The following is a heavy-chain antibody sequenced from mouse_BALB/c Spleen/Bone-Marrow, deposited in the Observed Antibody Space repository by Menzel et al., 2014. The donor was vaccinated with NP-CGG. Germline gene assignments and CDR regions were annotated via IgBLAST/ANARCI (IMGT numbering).Heavy chain of an antibody. V-gene: IGHV1-4*02. Sequence: VKVVESAAELARPGASVKMSCKASGYTFTSYTMHWIKQRPGQGLEWIGYINPSSAYTEYNQKFKDKTTLTADTSSSTAYMQLSSLTSEDSAVYYCARGGTARAAWFAYWGQGTLVTVSA. D-gene: IGHD3-3*01. CDR1: GYTFTSYT. CDR3: ARGGTARAAWFAY. CDR2: INPSSAYT. J-gene: IGHJ3*01.